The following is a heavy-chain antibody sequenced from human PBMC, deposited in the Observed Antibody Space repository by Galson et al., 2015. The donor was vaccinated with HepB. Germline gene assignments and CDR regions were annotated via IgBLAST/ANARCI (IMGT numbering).Heavy chain of an antibody. CDR3: ATLDGDLGLDYYYYGMDV. V-gene: IGHV1-24*01. CDR2: FDPEDGET. CDR1: GYTLTELS. J-gene: IGHJ6*02. Sequence: SVKVSCKVSGYTLTELSMHWVRQAPGKGLEWMGGFDPEDGETIYAQKFQGRVTMTEDTSTDTAYMELSSLRSEDTAVYYCATLDGDLGLDYYYYGMDVWGQGTTVTVSS. D-gene: IGHD4-17*01.